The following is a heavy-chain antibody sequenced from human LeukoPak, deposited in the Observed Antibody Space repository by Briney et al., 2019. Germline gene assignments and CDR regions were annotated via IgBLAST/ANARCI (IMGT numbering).Heavy chain of an antibody. CDR2: IYYSGST. J-gene: IGHJ4*02. Sequence: KPSETLSLTCTVSGGSISSSSYYWGWIRQPPGKGLEWIGSIYYSGSTYYNPSLKSRVTISVDTSKKQFSLKLSSVTDADPAVYDCTRHDRPPSGSYSPYYFDYWGQGTLVTVSS. V-gene: IGHV4-39*01. CDR3: TRHDRPPSGSYSPYYFDY. D-gene: IGHD1-26*01. CDR1: GGSISSSSYY.